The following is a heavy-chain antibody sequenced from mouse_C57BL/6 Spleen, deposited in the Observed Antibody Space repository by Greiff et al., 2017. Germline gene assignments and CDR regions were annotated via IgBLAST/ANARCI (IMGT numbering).Heavy chain of an antibody. Sequence: EVKLMESGPGLVKPSQSLSLTCSVTGYSITSGYYWNWIRQFPGNKLEWMGYISYDGSNNYNPSLKNRISITRDTSKNQFFLKLNSVTTEDTATYDCARFYYDYDGFDYWGQGTTLTVSS. D-gene: IGHD2-4*01. CDR3: ARFYYDYDGFDY. J-gene: IGHJ2*01. V-gene: IGHV3-6*01. CDR1: GYSITSGYY. CDR2: ISYDGSN.